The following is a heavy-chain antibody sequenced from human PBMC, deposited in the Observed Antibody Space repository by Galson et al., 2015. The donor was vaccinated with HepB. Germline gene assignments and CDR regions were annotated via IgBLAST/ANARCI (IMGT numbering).Heavy chain of an antibody. V-gene: IGHV3-48*01. Sequence: SLRLSCAASGFTFSSFAMNWVRQAPGKGLEWVSYISISSTTIYYADSVKGRFTISRDNAKNFVFLQMNSLRAEDTALYYCVKNGNMVAEIFAYWGQGALVTVSP. J-gene: IGHJ4*02. CDR1: GFTFSSFA. CDR3: VKNGNMVAEIFAY. D-gene: IGHD5-12*01. CDR2: ISISSTTI.